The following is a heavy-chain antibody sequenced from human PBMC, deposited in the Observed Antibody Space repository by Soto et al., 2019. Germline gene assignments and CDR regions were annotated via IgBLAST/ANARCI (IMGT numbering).Heavy chain of an antibody. V-gene: IGHV5-51*01. CDR2: IYPGDSDT. CDR1: EYSFTSYW. CDR3: ARRGPYSSSWYYFDY. D-gene: IGHD6-13*01. Sequence: GESLKISCKVSEYSFTSYWIAGVRQMPGKGLEWMGIIYPGDSDTRYSPSFQGQVTISADKSISTAYLQWSSLKASDTAMYYCARRGPYSSSWYYFDYWGQGTLVTVSS. J-gene: IGHJ4*02.